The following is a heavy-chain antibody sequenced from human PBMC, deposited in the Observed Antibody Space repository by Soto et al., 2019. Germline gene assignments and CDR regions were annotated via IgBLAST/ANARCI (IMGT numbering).Heavy chain of an antibody. J-gene: IGHJ3*02. Sequence: GGSLRLSCAASGFTFSSYGMHWVRQAPGKGLEWVAVIWYDGSNKYYADSVKGRFTISRDNSKNTLYLQMNSLRAEDTAVYYCARGRRFPGAFEIWGQGTMVTVSS. V-gene: IGHV3-33*01. CDR1: GFTFSSYG. CDR2: IWYDGSNK. CDR3: ARGRRFPGAFEI.